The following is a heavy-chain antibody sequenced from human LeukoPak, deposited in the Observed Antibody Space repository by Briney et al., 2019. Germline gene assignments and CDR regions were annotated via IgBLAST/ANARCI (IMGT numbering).Heavy chain of an antibody. D-gene: IGHD1-26*01. Sequence: GSSVTVSCKASGYTFTSYYMHWVRQAPGQGLEWMGIINPSGGSTSYAQKFQGRVSMTRDTSTSTVYMELSSLRSEDTAVYYCARDTTAGGSYDYWGEGSLVTVSS. CDR2: INPSGGST. V-gene: IGHV1-46*01. J-gene: IGHJ4*02. CDR3: ARDTTAGGSYDY. CDR1: GYTFTSYY.